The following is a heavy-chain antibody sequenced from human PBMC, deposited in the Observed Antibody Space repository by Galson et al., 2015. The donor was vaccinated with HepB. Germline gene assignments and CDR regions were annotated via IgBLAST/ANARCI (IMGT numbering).Heavy chain of an antibody. J-gene: IGHJ4*02. V-gene: IGHV3-48*01. D-gene: IGHD5-18*01. Sequence: SLRLSCAASGFTFSNYAINWVRQAPGKGLEWVSYISSSGNTVDYADSVKGRFTISRDNAKNSLYLQMSSLRAEDTAMYYCARGRGYSYGYSDYWGQGTLVIVSS. CDR1: GFTFSNYA. CDR3: ARGRGYSYGYSDY. CDR2: ISSSGNTV.